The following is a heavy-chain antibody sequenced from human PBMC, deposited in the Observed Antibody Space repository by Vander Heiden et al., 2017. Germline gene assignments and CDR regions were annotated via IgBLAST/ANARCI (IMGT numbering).Heavy chain of an antibody. Sequence: QVQLVESGGGVVQPGRSLRLSCAASGFTFSSYAMHWVRQAPGKGLEWVAVISYDGSNKYYADSVKGRFTISRDNSKNTLYLQMNSLRAEDTAVYYCARDQGGGIMDAFDIWGQGTMVTVSS. V-gene: IGHV3-30*01. CDR2: ISYDGSNK. J-gene: IGHJ3*02. CDR3: ARDQGGGIMDAFDI. D-gene: IGHD3-10*01. CDR1: GFTFSSYA.